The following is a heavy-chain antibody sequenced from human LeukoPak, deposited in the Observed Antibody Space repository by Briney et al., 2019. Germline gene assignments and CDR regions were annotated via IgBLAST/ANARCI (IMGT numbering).Heavy chain of an antibody. CDR1: GGSISSYY. CDR3: ARTTEGGYTYNYFYYYYMDV. V-gene: IGHV4-4*07. Sequence: PSETLSLTCTVSGGSISSYYWSWIRQPAGKGLEWIVRIYTSGSTNYNPSLKSRATMSVDTSKNQFSLKLSSVTAADTAVYYCARTTEGGYTYNYFYYYYMDVRGKGTTVTISS. D-gene: IGHD5-18*01. CDR2: IYTSGST. J-gene: IGHJ6*03.